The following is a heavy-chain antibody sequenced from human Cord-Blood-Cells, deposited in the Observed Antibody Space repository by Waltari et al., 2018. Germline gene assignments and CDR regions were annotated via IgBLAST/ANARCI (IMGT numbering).Heavy chain of an antibody. V-gene: IGHV3-30*18. CDR3: AKENSSSSFFAFDI. D-gene: IGHD6-6*01. CDR1: GFTFSSYG. Sequence: QVQLVESGGGVVQPGRSLRLSCAASGFTFSSYGMHWVRQAPGKGLEWVAGISYDGINKYYADSVKGRFTISRDNSKNTLYLQMNSLRAEDTAVYYCAKENSSSSFFAFDIWGQGTMVTVSS. CDR2: ISYDGINK. J-gene: IGHJ3*02.